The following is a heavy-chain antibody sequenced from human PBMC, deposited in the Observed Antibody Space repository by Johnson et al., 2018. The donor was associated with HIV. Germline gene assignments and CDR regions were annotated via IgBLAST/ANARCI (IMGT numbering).Heavy chain of an antibody. J-gene: IGHJ3*02. Sequence: QVQLVESGGGLGKPGGSLRLSCAASGFTFSSYGMHWVRQAPGKGLEWVAFIRYDGNNKYYADSVKGRFTISRDNSKNTLYLQMNSLRAEDTAVFYCAKASPDSGSLIDIWGQGTMVTVSS. CDR1: GFTFSSYG. CDR3: AKASPDSGSLIDI. D-gene: IGHD6-6*01. V-gene: IGHV3-30*02. CDR2: IRYDGNNK.